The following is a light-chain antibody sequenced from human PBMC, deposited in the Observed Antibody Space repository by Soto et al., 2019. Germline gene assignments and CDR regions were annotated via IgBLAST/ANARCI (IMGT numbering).Light chain of an antibody. Sequence: QSALTQPASVSGSPGQSITISCTGTSSDIGNSNYVSWYQQHPGKAPKLIIYDVNNRPSAISNRFSGSKSASTASLTISGLQAEDDGDYYCSSYTSTSLLYVFGTGTKLTVL. V-gene: IGLV2-14*03. CDR2: DVN. CDR3: SSYTSTSLLYV. CDR1: SSDIGNSNY. J-gene: IGLJ1*01.